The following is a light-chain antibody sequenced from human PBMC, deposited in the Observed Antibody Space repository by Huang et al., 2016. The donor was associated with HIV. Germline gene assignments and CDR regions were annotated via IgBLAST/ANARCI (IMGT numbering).Light chain of an antibody. CDR3: MQALQTPRT. CDR2: LGS. CDR1: QSLLHSNGYNY. V-gene: IGKV2-28*01. J-gene: IGKJ5*01. Sequence: DIVMTQSPLSLPVTPGEPASISCRSSQSLLHSNGYNYLDWYLQKPGQSPQLLIYLGSNRASGVPDRFSGRGSVTGFTLKISRVEAEDVGVYFCMQALQTPRTFGQGTRLEIK.